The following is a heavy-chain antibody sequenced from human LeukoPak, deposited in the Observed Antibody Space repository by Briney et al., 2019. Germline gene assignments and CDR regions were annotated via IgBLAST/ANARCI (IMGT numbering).Heavy chain of an antibody. J-gene: IGHJ4*02. CDR2: ISSSGSNI. V-gene: IGHV3-48*03. CDR3: AKGPLDLEYGSLDY. Sequence: PGGSLTLSCAASGFTFSSSEMNSVRLAPGKGRGWVSYISSSGSNIYYAASVKGPLTLYRDHDTNSLYQQMNSLRAEDTAVYYCAKGPLDLEYGSLDYWGQGTLVTVSS. D-gene: IGHD3-10*01. CDR1: GFTFSSSE.